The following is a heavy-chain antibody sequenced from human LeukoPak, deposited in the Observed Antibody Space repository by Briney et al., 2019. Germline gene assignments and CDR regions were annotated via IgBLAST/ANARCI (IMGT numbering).Heavy chain of an antibody. Sequence: GGALRLSCAASGFTFSDHYMDWVRQAPGKGLDWIGRSRNRAHSYSTEYAASVKGRFTVSRADSENSLYLQMNSLKTDDTAVYYCVALIRGLGYWGQGTLVTVSS. D-gene: IGHD3-10*01. CDR3: VALIRGLGY. CDR2: SRNRAHSYST. CDR1: GFTFSDHY. V-gene: IGHV3-72*01. J-gene: IGHJ4*02.